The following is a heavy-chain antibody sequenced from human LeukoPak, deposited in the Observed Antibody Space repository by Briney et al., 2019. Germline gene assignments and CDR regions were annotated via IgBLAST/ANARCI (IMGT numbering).Heavy chain of an antibody. CDR1: GFTFSDYY. J-gene: IGHJ4*02. Sequence: PGGSLRLSCAASGFTFSDYYMSWIRQAPGKGLEWVAVISYDGSNKYYADSVKGRFTISRDNSKNTLYLQMNSLRAEDTAVYYCAKDRIVGATLFYFDYWGQGTLVTVSS. CDR3: AKDRIVGATLFYFDY. D-gene: IGHD1-26*01. CDR2: ISYDGSNK. V-gene: IGHV3-30*18.